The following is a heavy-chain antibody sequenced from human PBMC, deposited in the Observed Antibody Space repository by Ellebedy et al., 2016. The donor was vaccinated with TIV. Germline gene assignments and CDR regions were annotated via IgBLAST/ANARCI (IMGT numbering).Heavy chain of an antibody. CDR3: VREAYGSGTKAFDI. D-gene: IGHD3-10*01. CDR2: IGVAGDT. CDR1: GFTFSTYE. J-gene: IGHJ3*02. Sequence: GESLKISXAASGFTFSTYEIHWVRQTTGGNLEWVSAIGVAGDTFYAGSVKGRFTISRENAKNSLYLQMNSLRAEDTAVYYCVREAYGSGTKAFDIWGRGTMVTVSS. V-gene: IGHV3-13*01.